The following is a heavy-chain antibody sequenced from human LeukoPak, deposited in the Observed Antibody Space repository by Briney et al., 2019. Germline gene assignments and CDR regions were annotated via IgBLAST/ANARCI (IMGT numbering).Heavy chain of an antibody. CDR2: ISGSGNTT. V-gene: IGHV3-23*01. Sequence: GGSLRLSCAASGFMFSNYAMNWVRQAPGKGLDWVSVISGSGNTTYYADSVKGRFTISRDNSKNTVYLQMNSLTADDTAVYFRAKANFDWSYFDYWGQGTLVTVSS. CDR3: AKANFDWSYFDY. D-gene: IGHD3-9*01. J-gene: IGHJ4*02. CDR1: GFMFSNYA.